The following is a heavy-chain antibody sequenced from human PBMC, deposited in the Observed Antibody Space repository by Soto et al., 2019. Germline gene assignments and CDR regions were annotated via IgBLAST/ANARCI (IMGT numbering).Heavy chain of an antibody. CDR3: ARGGQQLHGMDV. V-gene: IGHV3-23*01. D-gene: IGHD6-13*01. CDR2: ISGSGGST. CDR1: GFTFSSYA. Sequence: PWGSLRLSCAASGFTFSSYAMSWVRQAPGKGLEWVSAISGSGGSTYYADSVKGRFTISRDNSKNTLYLQMNSLRAEDSAVYYCARGGQQLHGMDVWGQGTTVNVSS. J-gene: IGHJ6*02.